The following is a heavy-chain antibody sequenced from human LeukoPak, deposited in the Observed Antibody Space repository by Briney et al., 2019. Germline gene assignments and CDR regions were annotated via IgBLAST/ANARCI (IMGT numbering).Heavy chain of an antibody. CDR1: GGSLSSGGYS. Sequence: SETLSLTCAVSGGSLSSGGYSWSWIRQPPGQGLEWIGYIYHSGSTYYNPSLKSQVTISVDRSKNQFSLSLSSVTAADTAVYYCARGGNSWHDFWGQGTLVTVSS. CDR3: ARGGNSWHDF. V-gene: IGHV4-30-2*01. J-gene: IGHJ4*02. CDR2: IYHSGST. D-gene: IGHD6-13*01.